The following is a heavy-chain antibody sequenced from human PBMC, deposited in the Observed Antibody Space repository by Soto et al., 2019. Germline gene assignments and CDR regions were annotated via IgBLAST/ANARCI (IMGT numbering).Heavy chain of an antibody. D-gene: IGHD6-13*01. CDR3: ARDSSSWYYYFDY. J-gene: IGHJ4*02. Sequence: EVQLLESGGGLVQPGGSLRLSCAASGFTFSSYAMSWVRQAPGKGLEWVSAISGSGGSTYYADSVKGRFTISRDNSKNTLYLQMNSLRAEDTAVYYCARDSSSWYYYFDYWGQGTLVTVSS. CDR2: ISGSGGST. CDR1: GFTFSSYA. V-gene: IGHV3-23*01.